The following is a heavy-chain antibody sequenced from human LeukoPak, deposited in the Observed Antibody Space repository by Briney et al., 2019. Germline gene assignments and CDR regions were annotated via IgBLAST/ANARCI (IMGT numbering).Heavy chain of an antibody. CDR3: AKGRGYSYGYYFDY. V-gene: IGHV3-9*01. J-gene: IGHJ4*02. CDR2: ISWNSGSI. D-gene: IGHD5-18*01. CDR1: GFTFDDYA. Sequence: PGGSLRLSCAASGFTFDDYAMHWVRHAPGKGLEWVSGISWNSGSIGYADSVKGRFTISRDNAKNSLYLQMNSLRAEDTALYYCAKGRGYSYGYYFDYWGQGTLVTVSS.